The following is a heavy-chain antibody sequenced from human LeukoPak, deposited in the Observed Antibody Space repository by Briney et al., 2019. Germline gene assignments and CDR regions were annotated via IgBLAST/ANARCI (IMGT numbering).Heavy chain of an antibody. Sequence: PGGSLRLSCAASGFTFSSYAMSWVRQAPGKGLEWVAFIRYDGSNKYYADSVKGRFTISRDNSKNTLYLQMNSLRAEDTAVYYCEAVAATFDYWGQGTLVTVSS. V-gene: IGHV3-30*02. CDR2: IRYDGSNK. D-gene: IGHD2-15*01. J-gene: IGHJ4*02. CDR1: GFTFSSYA. CDR3: EAVAATFDY.